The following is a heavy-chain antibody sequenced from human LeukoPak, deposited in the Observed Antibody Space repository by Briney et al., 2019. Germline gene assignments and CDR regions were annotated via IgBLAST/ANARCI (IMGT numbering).Heavy chain of an antibody. J-gene: IGHJ6*02. CDR2: ISSSSSYI. CDR1: GFTLSSYS. Sequence: GGSLRLSCAASGFTLSSYSMNWVRQAPGKGLEWVSSISSSSSYIYYADSVKGRFTISRDNAKNSLYLQMNSLRAEDTAVYYCARADIVVVPAVFPGRYYYYYGMDVWGQGTTVTVSS. D-gene: IGHD2-2*01. CDR3: ARADIVVVPAVFPGRYYYYYGMDV. V-gene: IGHV3-21*01.